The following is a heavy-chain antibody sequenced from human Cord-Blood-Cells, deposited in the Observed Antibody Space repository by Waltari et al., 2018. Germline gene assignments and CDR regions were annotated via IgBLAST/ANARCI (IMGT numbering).Heavy chain of an antibody. Sequence: QVQLVQSGAEVKKPGAYVKVSCKASGYTCTSYDINWVRQANGKGLEWMGWMNPNSGNTGYAQKFQGRVTITRNTSISTAYMELSSLRSEDTAVYYCARGQEEGYSYGSDAFDIWGQGTMVTVSS. CDR2: MNPNSGNT. CDR1: GYTCTSYD. J-gene: IGHJ3*02. CDR3: ARGQEEGYSYGSDAFDI. V-gene: IGHV1-8*03. D-gene: IGHD5-18*01.